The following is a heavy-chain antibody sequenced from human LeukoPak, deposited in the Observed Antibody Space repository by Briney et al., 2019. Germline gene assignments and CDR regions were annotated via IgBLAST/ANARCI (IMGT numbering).Heavy chain of an antibody. CDR2: INHSGST. CDR3: ARGSLYTSRVAHRTRFDY. Sequence: PSETLSLTCAVYGGSFSGYYWSGIRQPPGKGLEWIGEINHSGSTNYNPSLKSRVTISVDTSKNQFSLKLSSVTAADTAVYYCARGSLYTSRVAHRTRFDYWGQGTLVSVPS. D-gene: IGHD1-14*01. V-gene: IGHV4-34*01. CDR1: GGSFSGYY. J-gene: IGHJ4*02.